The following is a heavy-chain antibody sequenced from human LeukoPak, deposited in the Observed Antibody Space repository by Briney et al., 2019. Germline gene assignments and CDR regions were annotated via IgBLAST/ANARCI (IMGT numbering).Heavy chain of an antibody. CDR2: IRYDGSIK. D-gene: IGHD2-2*01. CDR3: ARGLAVVPAVSDY. Sequence: PGGSLRLSCAASGITVSSYGMHWVRQAPGQGLEWVAFIRYDGSIKYYADSVKGRFTISRDNSKNTLYLQMNSLRVEDTAVYYCARGLAVVPAVSDYWGQGTLVTVSS. J-gene: IGHJ4*02. CDR1: GITVSSYG. V-gene: IGHV3-30*02.